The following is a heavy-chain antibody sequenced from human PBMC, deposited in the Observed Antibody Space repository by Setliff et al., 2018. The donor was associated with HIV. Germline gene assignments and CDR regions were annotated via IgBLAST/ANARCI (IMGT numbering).Heavy chain of an antibody. Sequence: PSETLSLTCTVSGDSIINGGYYWNWIRQRPGKGLEWVGNIYSTGSAYYSPSLKSRVTISVDTSKNQFSLRLNSVTAADTAVFYCARQPRGSYYQWGAFDIWGQGTMVTVSS. V-gene: IGHV4-31*03. CDR2: IYSTGSA. J-gene: IGHJ3*02. CDR1: GDSIINGGYY. CDR3: ARQPRGSYYQWGAFDI. D-gene: IGHD1-26*01.